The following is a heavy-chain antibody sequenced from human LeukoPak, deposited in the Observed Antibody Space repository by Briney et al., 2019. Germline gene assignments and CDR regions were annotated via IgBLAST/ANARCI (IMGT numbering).Heavy chain of an antibody. Sequence: GGSLRLSCAASEFTFSSYVMSWVRQAPGKGLEWVSAIIGSGDRTYYADSVKGRFTISRDNSKNTVYLQMNSLRAEDTAVYYCAKRGPAGAGKSPDYFDYWGQGTLVTVSS. V-gene: IGHV3-23*01. CDR3: AKRGPAGAGKSPDYFDY. D-gene: IGHD6-19*01. J-gene: IGHJ4*02. CDR1: EFTFSSYV. CDR2: IIGSGDRT.